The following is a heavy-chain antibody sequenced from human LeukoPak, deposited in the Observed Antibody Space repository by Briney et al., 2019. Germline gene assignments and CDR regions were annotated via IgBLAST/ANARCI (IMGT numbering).Heavy chain of an antibody. V-gene: IGHV4-59*01. CDR2: IYYSGST. CDR3: ARTHDYGDYGPAYYFDY. D-gene: IGHD4-17*01. Sequence: SETLSLTCTVSGGSISSYYWSWIRQPPGKDLEWIGNIYYSGSTNYNPSLKSRVTISVDTSKNQFSLKLSSVTAADTAVYYCARTHDYGDYGPAYYFDYWGQGTLVTVSS. J-gene: IGHJ4*02. CDR1: GGSISSYY.